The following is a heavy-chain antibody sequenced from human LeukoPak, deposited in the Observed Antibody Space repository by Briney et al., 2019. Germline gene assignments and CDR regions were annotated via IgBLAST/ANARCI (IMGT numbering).Heavy chain of an antibody. V-gene: IGHV3-23*01. CDR3: VKGVHYDFWSGYYDY. CDR1: GFTFSNYA. J-gene: IGHJ4*02. Sequence: GGSLRLSCAASGFTFSNYAMSWVRQAPGKGLEWVSAISGSGGSTYYADSVKGRFTISRDNAKNSLYLQMNSLRAEDTALYYCVKGVHYDFWSGYYDYWGQGTLVTVSS. CDR2: ISGSGGST. D-gene: IGHD3-3*01.